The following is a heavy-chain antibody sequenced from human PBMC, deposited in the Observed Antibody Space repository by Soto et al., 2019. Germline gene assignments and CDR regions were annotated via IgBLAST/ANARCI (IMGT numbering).Heavy chain of an antibody. D-gene: IGHD3-3*01. CDR1: GYSFTSYW. CDR3: ARVSVGGFLESYYYGMDV. V-gene: IGHV4-38-2*02. CDR2: IYHSGST. Sequence: ESLKISCKGSGYSFTSYWIGWVRQMPGKGLEWIGSIYHSGSTYYNPSLKSRVTISVDTSKNQFSLKLSSVTVADTAVYYCARVSVGGFLESYYYGMDVWGQGTTVTVSS. J-gene: IGHJ6*02.